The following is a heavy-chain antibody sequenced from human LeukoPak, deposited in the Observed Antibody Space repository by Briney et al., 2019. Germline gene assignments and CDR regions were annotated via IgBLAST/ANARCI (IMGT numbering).Heavy chain of an antibody. CDR2: ISVSETT. CDR1: GFIFSTYA. CDR3: ALSGGINWYGLEC. J-gene: IGHJ4*02. D-gene: IGHD3-3*01. Sequence: GGSLRLSCAASGFIFSTYAMSWVRQAPRKGLEWISAISVSETTYYADSVKGRFTISRDNSKNTLYLQMNSLRAEDTAVYYCALSGGINWYGLECWGQGALVTVSS. V-gene: IGHV3-23*01.